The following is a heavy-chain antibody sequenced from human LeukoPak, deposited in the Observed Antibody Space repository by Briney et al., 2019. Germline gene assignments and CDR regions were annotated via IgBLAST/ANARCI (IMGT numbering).Heavy chain of an antibody. CDR1: GFTFSSYG. Sequence: GGSLRPSCAASGFTFSSYGMHWVRQAPGKGLEWVAFIRYDGSNKYYADSVKGRFTISRGNSKNTLYLQMNSLRAEDTAVYYCAIPTIFGVANWFDPWGQGTLVTVSS. CDR3: AIPTIFGVANWFDP. V-gene: IGHV3-30*02. D-gene: IGHD3-3*01. CDR2: IRYDGSNK. J-gene: IGHJ5*02.